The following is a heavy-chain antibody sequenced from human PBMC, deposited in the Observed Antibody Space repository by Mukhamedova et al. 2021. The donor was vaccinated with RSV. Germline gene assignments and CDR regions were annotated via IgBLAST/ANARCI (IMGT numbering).Heavy chain of an antibody. Sequence: PIFGTANYAQKFQGRVTITADESTSTAYMELSSLRSEDTAVYYCARDEGEGYCTNGVCYKWFDPWGQGTLVTVSS. CDR3: ARDEGEGYCTNGVCYKWFDP. J-gene: IGHJ5*02. D-gene: IGHD2-8*01. V-gene: IGHV1-69*01. CDR2: PIFGTA.